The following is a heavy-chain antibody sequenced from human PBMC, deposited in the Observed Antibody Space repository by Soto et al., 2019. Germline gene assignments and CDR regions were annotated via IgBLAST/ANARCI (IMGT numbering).Heavy chain of an antibody. CDR1: GYTFTGYY. CDR2: INPNSGGT. Sequence: RASVKVSCKASGYTFTGYYMHWVRQAPGQGLEWMGWINPNSGGTNYAQKFQGRVTMTRDTSISTAYMELSRLRSDDTAVYYCARDGEEYCSSTSCYSWSPAPYGMDVWGQGTTVTVSS. V-gene: IGHV1-2*02. D-gene: IGHD2-2*01. CDR3: ARDGEEYCSSTSCYSWSPAPYGMDV. J-gene: IGHJ6*02.